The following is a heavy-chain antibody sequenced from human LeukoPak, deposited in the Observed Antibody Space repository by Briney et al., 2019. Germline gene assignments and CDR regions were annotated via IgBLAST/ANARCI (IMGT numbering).Heavy chain of an antibody. J-gene: IGHJ5*02. CDR3: AATTFFRDYVNWFDP. CDR1: GYSLSELS. D-gene: IGHD4-17*01. CDR2: FDPEDAET. Sequence: GASVKVSCKVSGYSLSELSIHWVRQAPGEGLEWMGGFDPEDAETIYAQDFQGRVTMTEDTSTDTAYMELTSLKSDDTAVYYCAATTFFRDYVNWFDPWGQGTLVIVSS. V-gene: IGHV1-24*01.